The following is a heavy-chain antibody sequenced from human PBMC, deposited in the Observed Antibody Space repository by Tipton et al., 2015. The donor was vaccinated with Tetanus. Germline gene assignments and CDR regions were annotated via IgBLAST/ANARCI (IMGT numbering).Heavy chain of an antibody. CDR1: GASISGYY. CDR3: ARTGWFGHMPAFDS. J-gene: IGHJ4*02. Sequence: TLSLTCTVSGASISGYYWNWIRQPPGEGLEWIGYIHYTGSTNYNPSLKSRVTLSSDTSKAQFSLKLISVTPADTAIYYCARTGWFGHMPAFDSWGLGTLVTVSS. V-gene: IGHV4-59*01. D-gene: IGHD3-10*01. CDR2: IHYTGST.